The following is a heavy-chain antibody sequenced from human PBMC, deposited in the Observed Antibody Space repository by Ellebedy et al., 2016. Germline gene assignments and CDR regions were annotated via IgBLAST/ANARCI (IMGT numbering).Heavy chain of an antibody. J-gene: IGHJ6*02. CDR1: GFTFSSYS. Sequence: GGSLRLXCAASGFTFSSYSMNWVRQAPGKGLEWVSSISSSSSYIYYADSVKGRFTISRDNAQNTLYLQMNSLRVEDTAEYYCAGNSYGSGSYSNYGMDVWGQGTTVTVSS. V-gene: IGHV3-21*01. D-gene: IGHD3-10*01. CDR3: AGNSYGSGSYSNYGMDV. CDR2: ISSSSSYI.